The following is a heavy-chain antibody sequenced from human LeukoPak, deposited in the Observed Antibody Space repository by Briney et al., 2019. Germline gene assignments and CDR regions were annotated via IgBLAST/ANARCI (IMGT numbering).Heavy chain of an antibody. CDR1: GGTFSSYA. D-gene: IGHD6-13*01. CDR2: INPSGGST. Sequence: ASVKVSCKASGGTFSSYAISWVRQAPGQGLEWMGIINPSGGSTSYAQKFQGRVTMTRDTSTSTVYMELSSLRSEDTAVYYCARGDSSSWYLCAFDIWGQGTMVTVSS. V-gene: IGHV1-46*01. CDR3: ARGDSSSWYLCAFDI. J-gene: IGHJ3*02.